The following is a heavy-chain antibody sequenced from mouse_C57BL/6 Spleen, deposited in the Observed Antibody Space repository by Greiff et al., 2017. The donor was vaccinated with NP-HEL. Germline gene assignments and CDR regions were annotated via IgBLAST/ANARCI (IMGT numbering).Heavy chain of an antibody. V-gene: IGHV1-69*01. CDR3: ARWTTVVARYFDV. CDR2: IDPSDSYT. Sequence: QVQLQQPGAELVMPGASVKLSCKASGYTFTSYWMHWVKQRPGQGLEWIGEIDPSDSYTNYNQKFKGKSTLTVDKSSSTAYMQLSSLTSEDSAVYYCARWTTVVARYFDVWGTGTTVTVSS. J-gene: IGHJ1*03. CDR1: GYTFTSYW. D-gene: IGHD1-1*01.